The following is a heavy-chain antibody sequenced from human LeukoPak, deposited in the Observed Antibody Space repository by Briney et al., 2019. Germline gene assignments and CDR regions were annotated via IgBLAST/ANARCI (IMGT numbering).Heavy chain of an antibody. D-gene: IGHD6-19*01. CDR2: ISYLGNT. Sequence: SETLSPTCTVSGGSISDYYWNWIRQPTGEGLEWIGYISYLGNTNYSPSLKSRITMSVDTSNTQFSLRLNSVTAADTAVYYCASYALGWYKIDFWGQGVLVTVSS. CDR1: GGSISDYY. J-gene: IGHJ4*02. CDR3: ASYALGWYKIDF. V-gene: IGHV4-59*01.